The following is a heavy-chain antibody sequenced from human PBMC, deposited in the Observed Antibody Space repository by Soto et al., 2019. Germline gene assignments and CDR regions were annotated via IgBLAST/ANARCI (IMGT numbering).Heavy chain of an antibody. V-gene: IGHV3-21*01. CDR3: ARDSIIFGVVPFDY. Sequence: GGSLRLSCAASGFTFSSYSMNWVRQAPGKGLEWVSSISSSSSYIYYADSVKGRFTISRDNAKNSLYLQMNSLRAEDTAVYYCARDSIIFGVVPFDYWGQGTLVTVSS. D-gene: IGHD3-3*02. CDR2: ISSSSSYI. J-gene: IGHJ4*02. CDR1: GFTFSSYS.